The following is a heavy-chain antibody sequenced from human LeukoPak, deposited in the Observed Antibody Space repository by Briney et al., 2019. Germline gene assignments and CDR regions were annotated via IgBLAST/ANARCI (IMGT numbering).Heavy chain of an antibody. CDR3: ARLRSSSGYYYDY. CDR2: INHSGST. CDR1: GGSFSDYY. V-gene: IGHV4-34*01. J-gene: IGHJ4*02. D-gene: IGHD3-22*01. Sequence: SETLSLTCAVYGGSFSDYYWSWIRQPPGKGLEWIGEINHSGSTNYNPSLKSRVTISVDTSKNQFSLKLSSVTAADTAVYYCARLRSSSGYYYDYWGQGTLVTVSS.